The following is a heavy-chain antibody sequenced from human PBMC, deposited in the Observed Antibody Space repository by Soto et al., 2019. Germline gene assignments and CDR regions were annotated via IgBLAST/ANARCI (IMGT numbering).Heavy chain of an antibody. J-gene: IGHJ4*02. D-gene: IGHD6-19*01. CDR2: INRDGSDI. V-gene: IGHV3-7*01. Sequence: EVQLVESGGGLVQPGGSLRLSCEASGFTFSTYWMSWVRQAPGKGLEWVAKINRDGSDIYHVDSVKRRFTISRDNTKDTMYLQMNSLRTADAAVDYCATSDKLPVDGRFWGQGSLVTVSS. CDR1: GFTFSTYW. CDR3: ATSDKLPVDGRF.